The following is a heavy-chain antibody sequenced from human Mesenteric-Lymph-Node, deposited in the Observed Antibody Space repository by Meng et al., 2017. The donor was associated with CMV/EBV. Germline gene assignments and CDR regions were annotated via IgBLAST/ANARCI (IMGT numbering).Heavy chain of an antibody. D-gene: IGHD2-2*01. V-gene: IGHV3-48*03. CDR1: GFTFNNYE. Sequence: GESLKISCVASGFTFNNYEMSWVRQTPGKGLEWVSYISSSGSTIHYADSVKGRFTISRDNAKNSLYLQMNSLRAEDTAVYYCARDCSSTSCYGDDDAFDIWGQGTMVTVSS. CDR2: ISSSGSTI. J-gene: IGHJ3*02. CDR3: ARDCSSTSCYGDDDAFDI.